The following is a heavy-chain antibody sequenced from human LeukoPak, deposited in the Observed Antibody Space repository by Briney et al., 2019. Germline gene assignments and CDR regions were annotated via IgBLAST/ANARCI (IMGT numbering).Heavy chain of an antibody. CDR2: IYYSGST. CDR1: GDSISSYY. J-gene: IGHJ4*02. Sequence: KPSETLSLTCTVSGDSISSYYWSWIRQPPGKGLEWIGSIYYSGSTYYNPSLKSRVTISVDTSKNQFSLKLSSVTAADTAVYYCARFDSSGWYGFDYWGQGTLVTVSS. V-gene: IGHV4-59*05. D-gene: IGHD6-19*01. CDR3: ARFDSSGWYGFDY.